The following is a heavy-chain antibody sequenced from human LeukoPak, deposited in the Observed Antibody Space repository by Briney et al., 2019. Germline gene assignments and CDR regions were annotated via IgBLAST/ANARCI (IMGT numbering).Heavy chain of an antibody. CDR3: ARDHYYNSSGYTFRY. V-gene: IGHV4-59*01. Sequence: SDTLSLTCTVSGGSISNYFWSWIRQSPGKGLEWIGYIYSSGSTNYNPSLKSRVTISVDTAKNQFSLRLSSVTAADAAIYYCARDHYYNSSGYTFRYWGQGTLVTVSS. J-gene: IGHJ1*01. D-gene: IGHD3-22*01. CDR1: GGSISNYF. CDR2: IYSSGST.